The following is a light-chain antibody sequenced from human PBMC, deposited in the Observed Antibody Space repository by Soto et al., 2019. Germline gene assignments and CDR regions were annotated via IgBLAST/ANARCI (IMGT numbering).Light chain of an antibody. Sequence: EIVLTQSPGTLSLSPGERATLSCRASQSVSSSYLAWYQQKPGQAPRLLIYGASSRATGIPDRFSGSGSGTDFTLTLSRLEPEDFAVSYCQQYGSSPSMYTFGQGTKLEIK. V-gene: IGKV3-20*01. J-gene: IGKJ2*01. CDR1: QSVSSSY. CDR3: QQYGSSPSMYT. CDR2: GAS.